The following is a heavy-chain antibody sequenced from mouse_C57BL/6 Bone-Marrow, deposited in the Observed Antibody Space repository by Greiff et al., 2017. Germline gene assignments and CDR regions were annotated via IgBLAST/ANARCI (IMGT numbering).Heavy chain of an antibody. J-gene: IGHJ1*03. V-gene: IGHV1-69*01. CDR2: IDPSDSYT. CDR3: ARGESNYLCWYFDV. D-gene: IGHD2-5*01. CDR1: GYTFTSYW. Sequence: QVQLQQPGAELVMPGASVKLSCKASGYTFTSYWMHWVKQRPGQGLEWIGEIDPSDSYTNYNQKFKGKSTLTVDKSSSTAYMQLSSLTSEDSAVYYCARGESNYLCWYFDVWGTGTTVTVSS.